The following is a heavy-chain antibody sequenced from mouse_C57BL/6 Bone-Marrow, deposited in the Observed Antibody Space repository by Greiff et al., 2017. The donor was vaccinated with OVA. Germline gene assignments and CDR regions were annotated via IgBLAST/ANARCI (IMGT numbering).Heavy chain of an antibody. CDR3: AKSPPRFTTVVAGDD. Sequence: QVQLQQPGAELVKPGASVKLSCKASGYTFTSYWMHWVKQRPGRGLEWIGRIDPNSGGTKYNEKFKSKATLTVDKPSSTAYMQLSSLTSEDSAVYYCAKSPPRFTTVVAGDDWGQGTTLTVSS. V-gene: IGHV1-72*01. J-gene: IGHJ2*01. CDR1: GYTFTSYW. CDR2: IDPNSGGT. D-gene: IGHD1-1*01.